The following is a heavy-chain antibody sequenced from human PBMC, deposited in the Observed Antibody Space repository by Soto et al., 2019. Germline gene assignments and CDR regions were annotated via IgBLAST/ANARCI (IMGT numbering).Heavy chain of an antibody. Sequence: SLTCAVSGGSISSGGYSWSWIRQPPGKGLEWIGYIYHSGSTYYNPSLKSRVTISVDRSKNQFSLKLSSVTAADTAVYYCARGGSGSGSYYSWFDPWGQGTLVTVSS. CDR2: IYHSGST. CDR3: ARGGSGSGSYYSWFDP. D-gene: IGHD3-10*01. CDR1: GGSISSGGYS. J-gene: IGHJ5*02. V-gene: IGHV4-30-2*01.